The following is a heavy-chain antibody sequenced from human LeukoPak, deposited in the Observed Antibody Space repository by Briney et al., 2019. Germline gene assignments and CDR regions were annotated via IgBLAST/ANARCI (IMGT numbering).Heavy chain of an antibody. CDR3: ARGGILTGYYKPRFDY. Sequence: PSETLSLTCAVYGGSFSGYYWSWIRQPPGKGLEWIGEINHSGSTNYNPSLKSRVTISVDTSKNQFSLKLSSVTAADTAVYYCARGGILTGYYKPRFDYWGQGTLVTVSS. CDR2: INHSGST. CDR1: GGSFSGYY. J-gene: IGHJ4*02. V-gene: IGHV4-34*01. D-gene: IGHD3-9*01.